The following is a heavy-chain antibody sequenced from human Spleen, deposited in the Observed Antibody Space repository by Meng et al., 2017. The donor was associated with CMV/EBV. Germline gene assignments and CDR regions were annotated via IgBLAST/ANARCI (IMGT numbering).Heavy chain of an antibody. CDR3: ARGQREDYSKHLFGY. D-gene: IGHD4-11*01. Sequence: GESLKISCAASGVTYNTYSMNWVRQAPGKGLEWVSYISISSSTIYYADSVKGRFTISRDNAKNSLYLQMNSLRAEDTAVYYCARGQREDYSKHLFGYWGQGSLVTVSS. CDR2: ISISSSTI. V-gene: IGHV3-48*04. J-gene: IGHJ4*02. CDR1: GVTYNTYS.